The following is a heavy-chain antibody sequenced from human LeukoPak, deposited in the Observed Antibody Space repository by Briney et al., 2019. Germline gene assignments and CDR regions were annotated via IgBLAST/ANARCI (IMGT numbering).Heavy chain of an antibody. D-gene: IGHD3-16*01. Sequence: GGSLRLSCAASGFSVSGTHMSWVRQAPGKGLEWVAAMYTGGTTYYADSVQGRFTIYRDNSKNTLYLQMNSLRAEDTAVYYCAKDEATSGGGLASWGQGTLVSVSS. CDR3: AKDEATSGGGLAS. CDR2: MYTGGTT. V-gene: IGHV3-53*01. J-gene: IGHJ4*02. CDR1: GFSVSGTH.